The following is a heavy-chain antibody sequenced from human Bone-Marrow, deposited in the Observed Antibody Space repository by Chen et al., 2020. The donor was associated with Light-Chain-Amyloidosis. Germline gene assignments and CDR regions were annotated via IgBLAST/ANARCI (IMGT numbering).Heavy chain of an antibody. CDR2: ISRVSGDT. Sequence: QVQLVQSGAEVKKPGASVKVSCKASGYTFTDYYLHWVRQAPGQGLEWMGWISRVSGDTNYTQKFQGRVTMTRDTSINTVYMELSSLRSDDTAVYYCARGFARHYDSSRQFGYWGQGTLVTVSP. CDR1: GYTFTDYY. V-gene: IGHV1-2*02. J-gene: IGHJ4*02. D-gene: IGHD3-22*01. CDR3: ARGFARHYDSSRQFGY.